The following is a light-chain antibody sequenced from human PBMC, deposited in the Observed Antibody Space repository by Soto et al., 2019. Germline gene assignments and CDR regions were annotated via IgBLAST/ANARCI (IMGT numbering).Light chain of an antibody. V-gene: IGKV1-8*01. CDR2: AAS. CDR1: QGISSY. Sequence: IQMTQSPSSFSASTGDRVTITCRASQGISSYLAWYQQKPGKAPKLLIYAASTLQSGVPSRFSGSGSGTDFTLTISCLQSEDFATYYCQQYYSYPLTFGQGTRLEIK. J-gene: IGKJ5*01. CDR3: QQYYSYPLT.